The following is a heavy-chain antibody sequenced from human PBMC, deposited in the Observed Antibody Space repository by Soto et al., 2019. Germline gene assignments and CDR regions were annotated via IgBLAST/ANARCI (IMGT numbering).Heavy chain of an antibody. CDR2: IIPICPTP. CDR1: GGTFANSA. V-gene: IGHV1-69*12. D-gene: IGHD1-1*01. CDR3: ARDKDRLQLGGNYYYAMDV. J-gene: IGHJ6*02. Sequence: QVQLVQSGAEVKRPGSSVTVSCKASGGTFANSAISWVRQAPGQGLEWMGGIIPICPTPDYAQKFQGRVTITADESSSTDHKELTSRKSEDKAVYCCARDKDRLQLGGNYYYAMDVWGQGTTVTVSS.